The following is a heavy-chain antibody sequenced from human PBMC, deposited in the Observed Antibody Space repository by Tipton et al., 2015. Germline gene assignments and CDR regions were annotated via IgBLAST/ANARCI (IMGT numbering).Heavy chain of an antibody. V-gene: IGHV3-30*03. J-gene: IGHJ6*02. D-gene: IGHD2-15*01. CDR3: ARHLSGGPENGMDV. CDR1: GFTFSSYG. Sequence: SLRLSCAAPGFTFSSYGMQWVRQAPGKGLEWVAGISSDGTATYYIDSVKGRFTVSRDNSENTLYLQMNSLRVEDTAVYYCARHLSGGPENGMDVWGQGTTVTVSS. CDR2: ISSDGTAT.